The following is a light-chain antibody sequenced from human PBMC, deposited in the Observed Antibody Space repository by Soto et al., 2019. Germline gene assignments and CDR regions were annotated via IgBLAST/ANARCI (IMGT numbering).Light chain of an antibody. J-gene: IGKJ2*01. CDR2: GAS. Sequence: EIVMTQSPATLSVSPGERATLSCRASQSVSSNFAWYQQNPGQAPRLLIYGASTRATGIPARCSGSGSGTEFTLTISSLQSEDFAVYYCQQYNNWPYTFGQGTKLESK. V-gene: IGKV3-15*01. CDR1: QSVSSN. CDR3: QQYNNWPYT.